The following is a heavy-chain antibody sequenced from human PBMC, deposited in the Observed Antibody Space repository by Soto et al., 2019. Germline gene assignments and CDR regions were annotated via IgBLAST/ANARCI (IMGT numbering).Heavy chain of an antibody. D-gene: IGHD1-26*01. V-gene: IGHV3-9*01. CDR1: GFTFDDYA. J-gene: IGHJ4*02. CDR3: AKDMSGAHQTFDY. Sequence: GGSLRLSCAASGFTFDDYAMHWVRQAPGKGLEWVLGISWNSGSIGNADSLKGRFTISRDNAKNSLYLQMNILRAEDTALYYCAKDMSGAHQTFDYGGQGTLVTVSS. CDR2: ISWNSGSI.